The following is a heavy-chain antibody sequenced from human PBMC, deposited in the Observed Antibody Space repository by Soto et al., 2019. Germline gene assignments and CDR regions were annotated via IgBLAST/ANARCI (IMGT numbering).Heavy chain of an antibody. D-gene: IGHD3-22*01. CDR3: ASSSRYYYDSSGPFRH. Sequence: QVQLVQSGAEVKKPGSSVKVSCKASGGTLSSYAISWVRQAPGQGLEWMGGIIPIFGTANYAQKFQGRVTITADESTSTAYMELSSLRSEDTAVYYCASSSRYYYDSSGPFRHWGQGTLVTVSS. CDR1: GGTLSSYA. V-gene: IGHV1-69*12. CDR2: IIPIFGTA. J-gene: IGHJ1*01.